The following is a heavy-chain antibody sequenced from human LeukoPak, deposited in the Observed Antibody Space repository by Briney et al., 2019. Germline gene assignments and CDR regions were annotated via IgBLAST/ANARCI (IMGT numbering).Heavy chain of an antibody. CDR1: GCSISSYY. CDR2: IYYSGST. Sequence: SETLSLTCTVSGCSISSYYWSWIRQPPGKGLEWIGYIYYSGSTNYNPSLKSRVTISVDTSKNQFSLKLSSVTAADTAVYYCARLRLPYGDRELDYWGQGTLVTVSS. CDR3: ARLRLPYGDRELDY. D-gene: IGHD4-17*01. V-gene: IGHV4-59*08. J-gene: IGHJ4*02.